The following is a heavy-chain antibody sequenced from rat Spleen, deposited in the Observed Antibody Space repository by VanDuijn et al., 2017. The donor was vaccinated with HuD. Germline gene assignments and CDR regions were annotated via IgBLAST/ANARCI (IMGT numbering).Heavy chain of an antibody. CDR3: ARDLPLLGVMDA. Sequence: QVQLKESGPGLVKPSETLSLTCTVSGFSLTSYHVSWVRQPPGKGLEWMGVIWGDGSTAYNSALKSRLSIRRDTSKSQVFLKMSRLKTEDTGTYYCARDLPLLGVMDAWGQGASVTVSS. CDR2: IWGDGST. J-gene: IGHJ4*01. CDR1: GFSLTSYH. V-gene: IGHV2-32*01. D-gene: IGHD1-1*01.